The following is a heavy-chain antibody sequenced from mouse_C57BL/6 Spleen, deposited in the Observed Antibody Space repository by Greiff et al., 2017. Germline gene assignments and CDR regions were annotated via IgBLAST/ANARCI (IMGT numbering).Heavy chain of an antibody. Sequence: EVKLVESEGGLVQPGHSLKLSCTASGFTFSDYYMAWVRQVPEKGLEWVANINYDGSSTYYLDSLKSRFIISRDTAKNIPYKQMSSLKAEYTATYCYARGDWYAMDYWGQGTSVTVSS. CDR2: INYDGSST. V-gene: IGHV5-16*01. D-gene: IGHD4-1*01. J-gene: IGHJ4*01. CDR3: ARGDWYAMDY. CDR1: GFTFSDYY.